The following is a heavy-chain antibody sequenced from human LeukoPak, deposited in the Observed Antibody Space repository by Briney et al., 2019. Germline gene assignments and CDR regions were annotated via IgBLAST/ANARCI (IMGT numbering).Heavy chain of an antibody. J-gene: IGHJ4*02. V-gene: IGHV3-30*18. CDR2: ISYDGSKK. D-gene: IGHD4-17*01. Sequence: GGSLRLSCAASGFTFSSNGIHWVRQAPGKGLEWVAVISYDGSKKYYSDSVKGRFTISRDNSKSTLSLQMNSLRAEDTAVYYCAKDHSNGALENWGQGTLVTVSS. CDR3: AKDHSNGALEN. CDR1: GFTFSSNG.